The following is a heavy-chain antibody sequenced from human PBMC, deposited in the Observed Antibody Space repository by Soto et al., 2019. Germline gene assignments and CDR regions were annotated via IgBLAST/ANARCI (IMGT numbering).Heavy chain of an antibody. V-gene: IGHV4-34*01. CDR3: ARGVATISLSNFDY. Sequence: PSETLSLTCAVYGGSFSGYYWSWIRQPPGKGLEWIGEINHSGSTNYNPSLKSRVTISVDTSKNQFSLKLSSVTAADTAVYYCARGVATISLSNFDYWGQGTLVTVSS. J-gene: IGHJ4*02. CDR2: INHSGST. CDR1: GGSFSGYY. D-gene: IGHD5-12*01.